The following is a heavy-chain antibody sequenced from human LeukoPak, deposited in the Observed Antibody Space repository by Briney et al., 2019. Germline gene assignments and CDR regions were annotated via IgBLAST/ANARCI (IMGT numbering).Heavy chain of an antibody. CDR1: GYTLTELS. CDR3: VTGPPLSGSYYNWFDP. Sequence: ASVKVSCKVSGYTLTELSMHWVRQAPGKGLEWMGGFDPEDGETIYAQKFQGRVTMTEDTSTDTAYMELSSLRSEDTAVYYCVTGPPLSGSYYNWFDPWGQGTLVTVSS. V-gene: IGHV1-24*01. J-gene: IGHJ5*02. D-gene: IGHD3-10*01. CDR2: FDPEDGET.